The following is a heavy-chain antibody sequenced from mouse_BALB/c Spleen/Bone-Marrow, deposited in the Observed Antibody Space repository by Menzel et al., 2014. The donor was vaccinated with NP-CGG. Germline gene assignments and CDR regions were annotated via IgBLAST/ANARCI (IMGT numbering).Heavy chain of an antibody. CDR3: TRRRSLDY. J-gene: IGHJ2*01. CDR2: IYPGSGNT. V-gene: IGHV1-63*01. Sequence: QVQLKESGTELVRPGTSVKISCKASGYAFTNYWLGWVKQRPGHGLEWIGDIYPGSGNTYYNEKFKGKVTLTADKSSSTAYMQLSGLTSEDSAVYFCTRRRSLDYWGQGTTLIVSS. CDR1: GYAFTNYW.